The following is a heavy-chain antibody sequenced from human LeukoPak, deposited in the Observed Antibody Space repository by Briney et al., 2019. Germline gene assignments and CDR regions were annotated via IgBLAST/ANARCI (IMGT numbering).Heavy chain of an antibody. Sequence: PGGSLRLSCAASGFTFKTYTMNWVRQAPGKGLGWVSSITSSLSYISYADSVKGRFTISRDNAKNSLSLQMNSLRAEDTAVYYCARAFGRTSDWQPRLYYGMDVWGEGATVTVSS. J-gene: IGHJ6*04. CDR2: ITSSLSYI. D-gene: IGHD2-2*01. CDR3: ARAFGRTSDWQPRLYYGMDV. CDR1: GFTFKTYT. V-gene: IGHV3-21*01.